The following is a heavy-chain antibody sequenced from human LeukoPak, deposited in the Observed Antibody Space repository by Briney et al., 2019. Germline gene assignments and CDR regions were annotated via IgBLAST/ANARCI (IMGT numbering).Heavy chain of an antibody. J-gene: IGHJ6*02. D-gene: IGHD2-15*01. Sequence: SETLSLTCAVYGGSFSGYYWSWIRQPPGKGLEWIGEINHSGSTNYNPSLKSRVTISVDTSKNQFSLKVTSVTTADTAVYFCARADCSGGTCYSHHYNGMDVWGQGTTVTVSS. CDR2: INHSGST. V-gene: IGHV4-34*01. CDR1: GGSFSGYY. CDR3: ARADCSGGTCYSHHYNGMDV.